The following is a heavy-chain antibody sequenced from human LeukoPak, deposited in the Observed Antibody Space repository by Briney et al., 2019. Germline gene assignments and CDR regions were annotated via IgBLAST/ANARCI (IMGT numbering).Heavy chain of an antibody. CDR1: GFTFSDYY. V-gene: IGHV3-11*01. D-gene: IGHD4-23*01. CDR3: ARVDYGGNSVGAFDI. CDR2: ISSSGSTI. Sequence: PGGSLRLSCAASGFTFSDYYMSWIRQAPGRGLEWVSYISSSGSTIYYADSVKGRFTISRDNAKNSLYLQMNSLRAEDTAVYYCARVDYGGNSVGAFDIWGQGTMVTVSS. J-gene: IGHJ3*02.